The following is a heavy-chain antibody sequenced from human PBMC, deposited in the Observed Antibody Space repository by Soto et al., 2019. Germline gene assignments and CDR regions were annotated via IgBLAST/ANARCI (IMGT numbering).Heavy chain of an antibody. CDR1: GFTFSSYG. D-gene: IGHD2-15*01. V-gene: IGHV3-33*01. Sequence: QVQLVESGGGEVQPGRSLRLSCAASGFTFSSYGMHWVRQAPGKGLEWVAVIWYDGSNKYYADSVKGRFTISRDNSKNTLYLQMNSLRAEDTAVYYCARDQHRWYYYGMDVWGQGTTVTVSS. CDR2: IWYDGSNK. CDR3: ARDQHRWYYYGMDV. J-gene: IGHJ6*02.